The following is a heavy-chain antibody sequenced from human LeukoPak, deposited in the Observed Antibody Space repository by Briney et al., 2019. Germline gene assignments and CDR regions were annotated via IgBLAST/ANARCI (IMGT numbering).Heavy chain of an antibody. V-gene: IGHV4-39*01. J-gene: IGHJ4*02. D-gene: IGHD6-13*01. CDR3: ASLVAAAGY. CDR1: GGSISSSSYY. Sequence: SETLSLTCTVSGGSISSSSYYWGWIRQPPGRGLEWIGSIYHGGSTYYNPSLESRVTISVDTSKNQFSLKLSSVTAADTAVYYCASLVAAAGYWGQGTLVTVSS. CDR2: IYHGGST.